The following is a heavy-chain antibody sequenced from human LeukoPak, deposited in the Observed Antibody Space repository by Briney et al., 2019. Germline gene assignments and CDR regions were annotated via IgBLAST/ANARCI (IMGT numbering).Heavy chain of an antibody. J-gene: IGHJ3*02. D-gene: IGHD3-10*01. CDR3: ARDLPGRRITMVRGVTRGGVAFDI. CDR1: GGSISSSSYY. V-gene: IGHV4-39*07. Sequence: SETLSLTCTVSGGSISSSSYYWGWIRQPPGKGLEWIGSIYYSGSTYYNPSLKSRVTISVDTSKNQFSLKLSSVTAADTAVYYCARDLPGRRITMVRGVTRGGVAFDIWGQGTMVTVSS. CDR2: IYYSGST.